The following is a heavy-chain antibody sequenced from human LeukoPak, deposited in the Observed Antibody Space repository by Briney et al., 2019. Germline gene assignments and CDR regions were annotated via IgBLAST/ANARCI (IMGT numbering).Heavy chain of an antibody. CDR2: IYSGGST. Sequence: GGSLRLSCAASGFTVSSNYMSWVRQAPGKGLEWVSVIYSGGSTYYADSVKGGFTISRDNSKKTRYLQMKSLGAEDTAVYYCARXRAXGTAYYYYGMDVWGQGTTVTVSS. CDR1: GFTVSSNY. V-gene: IGHV3-53*01. D-gene: IGHD2-21*02. J-gene: IGHJ6*02. CDR3: ARXRAXGTAYYYYGMDV.